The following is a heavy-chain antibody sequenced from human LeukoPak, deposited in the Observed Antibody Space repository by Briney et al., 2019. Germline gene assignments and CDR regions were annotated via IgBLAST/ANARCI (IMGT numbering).Heavy chain of an antibody. D-gene: IGHD6-13*01. CDR1: GYTFSNFD. Sequence: ASVKVSCKASGYTFSNFDINWVRQAPGQGPEWMGWMNPVTGNAGSAQKFQGRVTLTRDMSISTAYMELSSLTFDDTAFYYCARAPIGTAALYWGQGTLITVSS. V-gene: IGHV1-8*01. J-gene: IGHJ4*02. CDR3: ARAPIGTAALY. CDR2: MNPVTGNA.